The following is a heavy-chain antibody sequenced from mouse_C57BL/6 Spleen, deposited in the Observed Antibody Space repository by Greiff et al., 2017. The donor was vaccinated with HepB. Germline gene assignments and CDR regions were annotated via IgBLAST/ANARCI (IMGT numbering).Heavy chain of an antibody. CDR2: IHPNSGST. Sequence: VQLQQPGAELVKPGASVKLSCKASGYTFTSFWMHWVKQRPGQGLEWIGMIHPNSGSTNYNEKFKSKATLTVDKSSSTAYMQLSSLTSEDSAVYYCAREGAQGPYYYAMDDWGQGTSVTVSS. J-gene: IGHJ4*01. D-gene: IGHD3-2*02. V-gene: IGHV1-64*01. CDR3: AREGAQGPYYYAMDD. CDR1: GYTFTSFW.